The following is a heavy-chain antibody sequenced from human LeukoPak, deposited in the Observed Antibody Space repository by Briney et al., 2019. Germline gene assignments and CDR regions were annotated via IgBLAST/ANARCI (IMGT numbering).Heavy chain of an antibody. V-gene: IGHV1-69*05. CDR2: IIPIFGST. J-gene: IGHJ1*01. Sequence: SVKVSCKASGGTLSHYGFSWVRQAPGQGLEWMGGIIPIFGSTNYAQKFQGRVTITTDESTSTGYMELSSLRSEDTAVYYYATEPNVVIVPAAKGDFQHWGQGTLVTVSS. D-gene: IGHD2-2*01. CDR1: GGTLSHYG. CDR3: ATEPNVVIVPAAKGDFQH.